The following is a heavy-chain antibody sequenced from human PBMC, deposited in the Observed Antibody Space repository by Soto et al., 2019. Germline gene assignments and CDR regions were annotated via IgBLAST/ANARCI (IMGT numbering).Heavy chain of an antibody. CDR2: ISGSGGST. V-gene: IGHV3-23*01. CDR3: AKEGCWELGFCYYGMDV. CDR1: GFTFSSYA. Sequence: GGSLRLSCAASGFTFSSYAMSWVRQAPGKGLEWVSAISGSGGSTYYADSVKGRFTISRDNSKNTLYLQMNSLRAEDTAVYYCAKEGCWELGFCYYGMDVWGQGTTVTVSS. D-gene: IGHD1-26*01. J-gene: IGHJ6*02.